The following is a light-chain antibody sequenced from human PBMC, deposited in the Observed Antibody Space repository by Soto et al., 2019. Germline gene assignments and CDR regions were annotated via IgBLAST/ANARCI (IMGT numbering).Light chain of an antibody. Sequence: EIVLTQSPGTLSVSPGERATLSCRASQSVSSKLAWYQQKPGQAPRLLFYGASTGATGIPARFSGSGSETEFTLSISSLRSEDFAVYYCQGRLGP. J-gene: IGKJ3*01. CDR1: QSVSSK. CDR3: QGR. V-gene: IGKV3-15*01. CDR2: GAS.